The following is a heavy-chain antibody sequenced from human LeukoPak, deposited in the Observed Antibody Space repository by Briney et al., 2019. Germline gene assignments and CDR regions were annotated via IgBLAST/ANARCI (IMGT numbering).Heavy chain of an antibody. CDR3: AAPIFGVVAYDY. CDR2: ISASNGDT. J-gene: IGHJ4*02. Sequence: ASVKVSCKASGYTFTNYGITWVRQAPGQGLEWMGWISASNGDTHYSEKFQDRITVTTDTSTSTAYMELRSLVSDDTAVYYCAAPIFGVVAYDYWGQGTLVTVSS. D-gene: IGHD3-3*01. V-gene: IGHV1-18*01. CDR1: GYTFTNYG.